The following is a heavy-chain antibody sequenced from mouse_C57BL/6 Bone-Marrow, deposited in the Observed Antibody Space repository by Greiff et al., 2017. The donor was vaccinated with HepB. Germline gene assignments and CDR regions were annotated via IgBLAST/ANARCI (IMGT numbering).Heavy chain of an antibody. CDR2: SRNKANDYTT. D-gene: IGHD2-4*01. J-gene: IGHJ4*01. Sequence: EVKVVDSGGGLVQSGRSLRLSCATSGFTFSDFYMEWVRQAPGKGLEWIAASRNKANDYTTEYSASVKGRFIVSRDTSQSILYLQMNALRAEDTAIYYCARDADDYYYAMDYWGQGTSVTVSS. CDR1: GFTFSDFY. V-gene: IGHV7-1*01. CDR3: ARDADDYYYAMDY.